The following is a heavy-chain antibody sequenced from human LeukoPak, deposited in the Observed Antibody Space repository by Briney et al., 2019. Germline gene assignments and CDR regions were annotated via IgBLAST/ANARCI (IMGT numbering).Heavy chain of an antibody. CDR1: GGSFSGYY. V-gene: IGHV4-34*01. Sequence: SETLSLTCAVYGGSFSGYYWSWIRQPPGKGLEWIGEINHSGSTNYNPSLKSRVTISVETSKKQFSLKLTSVTAADTAVYYCARRPYGSGSYYNAPFFDYWGQGTLVTVSS. J-gene: IGHJ4*02. D-gene: IGHD3-10*01. CDR3: ARRPYGSGSYYNAPFFDY. CDR2: INHSGST.